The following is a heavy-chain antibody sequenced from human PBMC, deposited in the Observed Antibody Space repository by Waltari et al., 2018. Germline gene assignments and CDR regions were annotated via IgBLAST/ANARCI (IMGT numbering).Heavy chain of an antibody. V-gene: IGHV4-38-2*02. CDR2: IYHSGST. CDR3: ARDHWVP. D-gene: IGHD7-27*01. CDR1: GYSISSGYY. Sequence: QVQLQESGPGLVKPSETLSLTCTVSGYSISSGYYWGWLRQPPWKGLEWIGSIYHSGSTYYNPSLKSRVTISVDTSKNQFSLKLSSVTAADTAVYYCARDHWVPWGQGTLVTVSS. J-gene: IGHJ5*02.